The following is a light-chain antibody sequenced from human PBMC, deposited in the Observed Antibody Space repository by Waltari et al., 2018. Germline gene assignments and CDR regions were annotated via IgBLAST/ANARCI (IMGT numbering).Light chain of an antibody. CDR2: ETS. V-gene: IGKV3-20*01. CDR1: QGVRKY. Sequence: IVLTQSPGTLSLSPGERATLSCRASQGVRKYLAWYQQKPGQAPRLLIYETSIRATGIPDRFSGSGFGTDFSLTISSLDPEDFAVYFCQKYDRLPATFGQGTRVEIK. CDR3: QKYDRLPAT. J-gene: IGKJ1*01.